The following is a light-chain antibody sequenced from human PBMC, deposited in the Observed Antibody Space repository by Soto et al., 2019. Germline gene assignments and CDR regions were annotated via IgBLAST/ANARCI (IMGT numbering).Light chain of an antibody. Sequence: EIVMTQSPATLSVSPGERATLSCRASQSVSSNLACYQQKPGQAPRLLIYGVSTRATGIPARFSGSGSGTEFTLTISSLQSEDFAVYYCQQYNQWPLTFGGGTKVEIQ. CDR1: QSVSSN. V-gene: IGKV3-15*01. J-gene: IGKJ4*01. CDR2: GVS. CDR3: QQYNQWPLT.